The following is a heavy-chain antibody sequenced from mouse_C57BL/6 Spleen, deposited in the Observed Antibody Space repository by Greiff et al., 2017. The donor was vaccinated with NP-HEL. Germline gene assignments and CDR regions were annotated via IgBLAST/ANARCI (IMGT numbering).Heavy chain of an antibody. J-gene: IGHJ3*01. Sequence: EVQLQQSGAELVKPGASVKLSCTASGFTITDYYMHWVKQRPEQGLEWIGRIDPEDGETKYAPKFQGKATITADTSSNTAYLQLSSLTSEDTAVYYCANYYGSSPWFAYWGQGTLVTVSA. CDR3: ANYYGSSPWFAY. CDR2: IDPEDGET. CDR1: GFTITDYY. V-gene: IGHV14-2*01. D-gene: IGHD1-1*01.